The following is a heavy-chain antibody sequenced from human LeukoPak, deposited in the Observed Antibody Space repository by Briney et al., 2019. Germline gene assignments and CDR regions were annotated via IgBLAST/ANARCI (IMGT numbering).Heavy chain of an antibody. CDR1: GGSISSGDYY. Sequence: SQTLSLTCTVSGGSISSGDYYWSWIRQPPGKGLEWIGYIYYSGSTYYNPSLESRVTISVDTSKNQFPLKLSSVTAADTAVYYCARSGYDLGFDYWGQGTLVTVSS. J-gene: IGHJ4*02. D-gene: IGHD5-12*01. V-gene: IGHV4-30-4*01. CDR2: IYYSGST. CDR3: ARSGYDLGFDY.